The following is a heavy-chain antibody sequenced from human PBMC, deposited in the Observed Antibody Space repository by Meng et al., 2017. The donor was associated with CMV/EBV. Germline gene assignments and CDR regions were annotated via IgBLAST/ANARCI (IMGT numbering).Heavy chain of an antibody. J-gene: IGHJ5*02. V-gene: IGHV4-39*07. CDR1: GGSISSSSYY. CDR3: ARGGNWFDP. CDR2: IYYSGST. Sequence: HLQLQRSGPRLVKPSETLSLTCTVSGGSISSSSYYWGWIRQPPGKGLEWIGSIYYSGSTNYNPSLKSRVTISVDTSKNQFSLKLSSVTAADTAAYYCARGGNWFDPWGQGTLVTVSS.